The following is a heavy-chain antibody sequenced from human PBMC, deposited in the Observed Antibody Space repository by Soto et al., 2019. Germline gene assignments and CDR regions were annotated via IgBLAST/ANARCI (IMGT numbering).Heavy chain of an antibody. CDR1: GYTFTSYA. D-gene: IGHD3-22*01. V-gene: IGHV7-4-1*01. CDR2: INTNTGNP. J-gene: IGHJ4*02. Sequence: ASVKVSCKASGYTFTSYAMNWVRQAPGQGLEWMGWINTNTGNPTYAQGFTGRFVFSLDTSVSTAYLQICSLKAKDTAVYYCAREVYKYYYDSSGYSEGIDYWGQGTLVTVSS. CDR3: AREVYKYYYDSSGYSEGIDY.